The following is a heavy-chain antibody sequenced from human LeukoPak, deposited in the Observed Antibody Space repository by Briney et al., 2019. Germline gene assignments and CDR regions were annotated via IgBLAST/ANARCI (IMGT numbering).Heavy chain of an antibody. V-gene: IGHV1-69*05. J-gene: IGHJ4*02. CDR2: IIPIFGTA. CDR1: GGTFSSYA. Sequence: SVKVSCKASGGTFSSYAISWVRQAPGQGLEWMGRIIPIFGTANYAQKFQGRVTITTDESTSTAYMELSSLRSEDTAVYYCASKSAGDCSGGSRYPPDYWGQGTLVTVSS. D-gene: IGHD2-15*01. CDR3: ASKSAGDCSGGSRYPPDY.